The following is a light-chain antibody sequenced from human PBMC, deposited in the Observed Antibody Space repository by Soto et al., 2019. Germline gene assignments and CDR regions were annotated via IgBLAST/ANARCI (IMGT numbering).Light chain of an antibody. CDR1: SSDVGGYNY. CDR2: EVS. J-gene: IGLJ3*02. V-gene: IGLV2-14*01. CDR3: CSFTNSYTWV. Sequence: QSVLTQPASVSGSPGQSITISCTGTSSDVGGYNYVSWFQHHPGKVPKLMIYEVSHWPSGVSDRFSGSKSGTTASLTISGLQAEDEADYYCCSFTNSYTWVFGGGTKLTVL.